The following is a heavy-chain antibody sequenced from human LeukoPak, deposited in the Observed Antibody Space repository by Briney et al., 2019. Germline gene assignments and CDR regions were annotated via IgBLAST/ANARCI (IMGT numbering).Heavy chain of an antibody. V-gene: IGHV1-8*03. D-gene: IGHD3-3*01. CDR2: MNPNSGNT. J-gene: IGHJ4*02. CDR3: ARGLGDYDFWSWTY. CDR1: GYTFTSYD. Sequence: GASVKVSCKASGYTFTSYDINWVRQATGQGLEWMGWMNPNSGNTGYAQKFQGRVTITRNTSISTAYMELSSLRSEDTAVYYCARGLGDYDFWSWTYWGQGTLVTVSS.